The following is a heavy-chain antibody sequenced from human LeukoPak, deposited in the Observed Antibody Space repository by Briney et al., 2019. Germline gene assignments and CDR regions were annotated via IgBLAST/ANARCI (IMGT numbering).Heavy chain of an antibody. CDR3: ARFGLPYSIDL. CDR2: IRPDGSAV. Sequence: QASETLSLTCTVSGGSISSGGYYWSWVRQAPVKGLEWVASIRPDGSAVFYVDSVKGRFTFSRDNAKNSLDLQMNSLRAEDTAVYYCARFGLPYSIDLWGQGTMVTVSS. CDR1: GGSISSGGYY. V-gene: IGHV3-7*01. J-gene: IGHJ6*02. D-gene: IGHD3/OR15-3a*01.